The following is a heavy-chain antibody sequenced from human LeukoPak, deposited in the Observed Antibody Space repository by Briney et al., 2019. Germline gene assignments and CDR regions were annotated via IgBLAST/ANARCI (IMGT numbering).Heavy chain of an antibody. CDR3: ARSRSSGWDKFDY. J-gene: IGHJ4*02. Sequence: ASVKVSCKASGYTFTSYDINWVRQATGQGLEWMGWINPNSGGTNYAQKFQGRVTMTRDTSISTAYMELSRLRSDDTAVYYCARSRSSGWDKFDYWGQGTLVTVSS. V-gene: IGHV1-2*02. CDR1: GYTFTSYD. CDR2: INPNSGGT. D-gene: IGHD6-19*01.